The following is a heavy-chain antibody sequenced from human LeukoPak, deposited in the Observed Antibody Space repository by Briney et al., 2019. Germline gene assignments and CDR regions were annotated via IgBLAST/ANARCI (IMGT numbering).Heavy chain of an antibody. CDR2: IIPIFGTA. J-gene: IGHJ4*02. V-gene: IGHV1-69*13. Sequence: SVKVSCKASGGTFSSYAISWVRQAPGQGLEWMGGIIPIFGTANYAQKFQGRVTITADESTSTAYMELNSLRAEDTAVYYCARGRPSTPKWASYYFDYWGQGTLVTVSS. CDR1: GGTFSSYA. D-gene: IGHD2-8*01. CDR3: ARGRPSTPKWASYYFDY.